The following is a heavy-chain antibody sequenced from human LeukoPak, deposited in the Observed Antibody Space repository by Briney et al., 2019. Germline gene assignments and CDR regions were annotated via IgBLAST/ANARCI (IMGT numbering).Heavy chain of an antibody. V-gene: IGHV5-51*01. Sequence: GESLKISCKGSGYSFPSYWIGWVRQLPGRGLEYMGIIYPGDSDTRYSPSFQGQVTISADKSISTAYLQSSSLKALDTAMYYCAGVQNSFGLGYFKNGGQGTLVTVSS. D-gene: IGHD3-16*01. CDR3: AGVQNSFGLGYFKN. J-gene: IGHJ4*02. CDR2: IYPGDSDT. CDR1: GYSFPSYW.